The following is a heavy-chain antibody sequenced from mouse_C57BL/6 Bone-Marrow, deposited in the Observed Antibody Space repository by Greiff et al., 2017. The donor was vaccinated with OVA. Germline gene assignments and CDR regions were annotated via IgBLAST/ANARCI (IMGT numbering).Heavy chain of an antibody. J-gene: IGHJ1*03. CDR3: ARGYYGSSSGWYFDV. CDR2: IYPGSGNT. Sequence: QVQLKQSGPELVRPGASVKLSCKASGYTFTDYYINWVKQRPGQGLEWIARIYPGSGNTYYNEKFKGKATLTAEKSSSTAYMQLSSLTSEDSAVYYCARGYYGSSSGWYFDVWGTGTTVTVSS. CDR1: GYTFTDYY. V-gene: IGHV1-76*01. D-gene: IGHD1-1*01.